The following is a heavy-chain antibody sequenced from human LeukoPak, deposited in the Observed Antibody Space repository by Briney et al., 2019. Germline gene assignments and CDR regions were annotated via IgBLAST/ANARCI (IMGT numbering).Heavy chain of an antibody. V-gene: IGHV3-30*03. D-gene: IGHD1-1*01. J-gene: IGHJ6*02. CDR1: GFTFSSYG. Sequence: PGGSLRLSCAASGFTFSSYGMHWVRQAPGKGLEWVAVISYDGGNKYYADSVKGRFTISRDNSKNTLYLQMNSLRAEDTAVYYCATTTEHNLPGYYYYGMDVWGQGTTVTVSS. CDR3: ATTTEHNLPGYYYYGMDV. CDR2: ISYDGGNK.